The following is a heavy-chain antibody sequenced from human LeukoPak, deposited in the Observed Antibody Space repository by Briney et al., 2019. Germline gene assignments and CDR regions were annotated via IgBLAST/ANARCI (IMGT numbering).Heavy chain of an antibody. J-gene: IGHJ5*02. CDR2: IYHSGST. D-gene: IGHD6-6*01. CDR1: GGSISSSNW. Sequence: SETLSLTCAVSGGSISSSNWWSWVRQPPGKGLEWIGEIYHSGSTNYNPSLKSRATISVDTSKNQFSLKLSSVTAADTAVYYCARDIAARPGWFDPWGQGTLVTVSS. V-gene: IGHV4-4*02. CDR3: ARDIAARPGWFDP.